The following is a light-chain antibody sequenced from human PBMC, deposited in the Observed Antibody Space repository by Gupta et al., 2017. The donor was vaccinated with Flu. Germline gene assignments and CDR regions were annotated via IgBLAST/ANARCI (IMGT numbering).Light chain of an antibody. CDR1: SSNIGSNN. CDR2: GNS. V-gene: IGLV1-44*01. Sequence: SSNIGSNNVNWYQQVPGTAPKLLIYGNSQRPSGVPDRFSGSKSGTSASLAISGLQSEDEADYYCAAWDDSMNGHYVFGTGTKVTAL. J-gene: IGLJ1*01. CDR3: AAWDDSMNGHYV.